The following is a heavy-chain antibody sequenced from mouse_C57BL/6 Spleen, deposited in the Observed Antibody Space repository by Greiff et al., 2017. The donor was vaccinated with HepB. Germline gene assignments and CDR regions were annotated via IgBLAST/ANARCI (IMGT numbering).Heavy chain of an antibody. J-gene: IGHJ4*01. CDR1: GYTFTSYG. V-gene: IGHV1-58*01. Sequence: VQLKESGAELVRPGSSVKMSCKTSGYTFTSYGINWVKQRPGQGLEWIGYIYIGNGYTEYNEKFKGKATLTSDTSSSTACMQLSSLTSEDSAIYFCARSRDYYGSSSYAMDYWGQGTSVTVSS. CDR2: IYIGNGYT. D-gene: IGHD1-1*01. CDR3: ARSRDYYGSSSYAMDY.